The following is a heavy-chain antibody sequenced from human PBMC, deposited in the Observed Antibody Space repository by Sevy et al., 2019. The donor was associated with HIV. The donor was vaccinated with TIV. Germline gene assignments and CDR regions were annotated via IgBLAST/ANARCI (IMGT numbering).Heavy chain of an antibody. V-gene: IGHV1-2*02. CDR1: GYTFTGYY. CDR3: ARDSSPRYCSSTSCYDDAFDI. J-gene: IGHJ3*02. CDR2: INPNSGGT. D-gene: IGHD2-2*01. Sequence: ASVKVSCKASGYTFTGYYMHWVRQAPGQGLEWMGWINPNSGGTNYAQKFQGRVTMTRDTSISTAYMELSRLRSDDTALYYCARDSSPRYCSSTSCYDDAFDIWGQGTMVTVSS.